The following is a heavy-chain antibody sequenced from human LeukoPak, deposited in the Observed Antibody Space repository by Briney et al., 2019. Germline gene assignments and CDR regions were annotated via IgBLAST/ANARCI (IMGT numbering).Heavy chain of an antibody. CDR3: ARFLGAAAVFDY. D-gene: IGHD6-13*01. V-gene: IGHV4-38-2*01. CDR2: IYYSGST. CDR1: GFTFSSYA. J-gene: IGHJ4*02. Sequence: PGGSLRLSCAASGFTFSSYAMSWVRQAPGKGLEWIGSIYYSGSTYYNPSLKSRVTISVDTSKNQFSLKLSSVTAADTAVYYCARFLGAAAVFDYWGQGTLVTVSS.